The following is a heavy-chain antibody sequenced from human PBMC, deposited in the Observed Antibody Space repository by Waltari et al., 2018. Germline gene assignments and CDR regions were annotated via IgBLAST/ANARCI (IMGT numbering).Heavy chain of an antibody. Sequence: QLQLQESGPGLVKPSETLSLTCTVSGGSISSSSYYWGWIRQPPGKGLEWIGSIYYSGSTYYNPSLKSRVTISGDTSKNQFSLKLSSVTAADTAVYYCARLPDIVVVPAADGMDVWGQGTTVTVSS. V-gene: IGHV4-39*01. D-gene: IGHD2-2*01. CDR2: IYYSGST. CDR3: ARLPDIVVVPAADGMDV. J-gene: IGHJ6*02. CDR1: GGSISSSSYY.